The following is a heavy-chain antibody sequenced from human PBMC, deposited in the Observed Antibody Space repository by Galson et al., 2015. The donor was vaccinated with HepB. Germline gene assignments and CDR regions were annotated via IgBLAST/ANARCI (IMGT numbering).Heavy chain of an antibody. D-gene: IGHD2-2*01. CDR1: GYTFTSYA. J-gene: IGHJ4*02. V-gene: IGHV7-4-1*02. CDR2: INTNTGNP. Sequence: VSCKASGYTFTSYAMNWVRQAPGQGLEWMGWINTNTGNPTYAQGFTGRFVFSLDTSVSTAYLQISSLKAEDTAVYYCARDVCSSTSCYGSDYWGQGTLVTVSS. CDR3: ARDVCSSTSCYGSDY.